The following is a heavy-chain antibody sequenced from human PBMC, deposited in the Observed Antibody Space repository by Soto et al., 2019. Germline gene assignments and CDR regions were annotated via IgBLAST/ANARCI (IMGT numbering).Heavy chain of an antibody. J-gene: IGHJ4*02. Sequence: QLQVQESGPGLVKPSETLSLTCSVSGGSISSHRHYWGWHRQPPGKGLQWIGCIYFSGRDYYNMSLKSLVIMSTDMSKNQFSLNLTSVTAADTAVYFCPIRLGWLQHYWGQRIQVTVS. V-gene: IGHV4-39*01. CDR1: GGSISSHRHY. D-gene: IGHD2-21*01. CDR2: IYFSGRD. CDR3: PIRLGWLQHY.